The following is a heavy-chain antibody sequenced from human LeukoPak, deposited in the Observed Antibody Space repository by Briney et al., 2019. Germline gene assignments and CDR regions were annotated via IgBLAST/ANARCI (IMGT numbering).Heavy chain of an antibody. CDR2: INPSGGST. D-gene: IGHD3-9*01. J-gene: IGHJ3*02. CDR1: GYTFTSYY. Sequence: WASVKVSCKASGYTFTSYYMHWVRQAPGQGLEWMGIINPSGGSTSYAQKFQGRVTMTRDTSTSTVYMELSSLRSEDTAVYYCAASPYYDILTGYYPDAFDIWGQGTMVTVSS. V-gene: IGHV1-46*01. CDR3: AASPYYDILTGYYPDAFDI.